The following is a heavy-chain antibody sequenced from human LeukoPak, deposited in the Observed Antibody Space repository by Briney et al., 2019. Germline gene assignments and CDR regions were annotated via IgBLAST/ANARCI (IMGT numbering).Heavy chain of an antibody. V-gene: IGHV3-23*01. CDR3: AKPGPQTSGWYRPYLDY. D-gene: IGHD6-19*01. Sequence: AGGSLRLSCVASGFSFSSNALHWVRQAPGKGLEWVSAISASGLSTIYADSVKGRFTISRDNSKNTLYLQMNSLRAEDTAVYYCAKPGPQTSGWYRPYLDYWGQGALVTVSS. CDR2: ISASGLST. CDR1: GFSFSSNA. J-gene: IGHJ4*02.